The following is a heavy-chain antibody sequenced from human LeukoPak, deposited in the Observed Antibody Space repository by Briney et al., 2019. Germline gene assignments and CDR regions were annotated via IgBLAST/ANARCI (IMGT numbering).Heavy chain of an antibody. CDR3: ARTIKMATIPYFDY. V-gene: IGHV1-69*06. CDR2: IIPIFGTA. Sequence: SVKVSCKASGGTFSSYAISWVRQAPGQGLEWMGGIIPIFGTANYAQKFQGRVTITADKSTSTAYMELSSLRSGDTAVYYCARTIKMATIPYFDYWGQGTLVPVSS. D-gene: IGHD5-24*01. J-gene: IGHJ4*02. CDR1: GGTFSSYA.